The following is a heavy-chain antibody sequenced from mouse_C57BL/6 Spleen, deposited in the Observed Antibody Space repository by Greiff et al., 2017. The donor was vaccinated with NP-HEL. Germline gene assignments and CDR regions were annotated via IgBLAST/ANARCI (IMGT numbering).Heavy chain of an antibody. Sequence: EVQLQQSGAELVKPGASVKLSCTASGFNIKDYYMHWVKQRTEQGLEWIGRIDPEDGDTKYAPKFQGKATITADTSSNTAYLQLSSLTSEDTAVYYCARSGSSGSSFAYWGQGTLVTVSA. CDR1: GFNIKDYY. D-gene: IGHD3-2*02. CDR2: IDPEDGDT. V-gene: IGHV14-2*01. J-gene: IGHJ3*01. CDR3: ARSGSSGSSFAY.